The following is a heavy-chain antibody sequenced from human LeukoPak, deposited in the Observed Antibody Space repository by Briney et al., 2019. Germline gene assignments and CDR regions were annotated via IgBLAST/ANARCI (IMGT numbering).Heavy chain of an antibody. Sequence: GGSLRLSCAASGCTFSSYSMNWVRQAPGKGLEWVSSISSSSSYIYYADSVKGRFTISRDNAKNSLYLQMNGLRAEDTAVYYCATGTSFDYWGQGTLVTVSS. J-gene: IGHJ4*02. CDR1: GCTFSSYS. D-gene: IGHD1-14*01. CDR2: ISSSSSYI. V-gene: IGHV3-21*01. CDR3: ATGTSFDY.